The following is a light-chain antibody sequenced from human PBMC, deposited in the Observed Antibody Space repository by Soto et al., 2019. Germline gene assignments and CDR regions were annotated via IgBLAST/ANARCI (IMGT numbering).Light chain of an antibody. V-gene: IGLV2-14*01. Sequence: QSALTQPASVSGSPGQSITISCTGTSSDVGGYNYVSWYQQHPGKAPKLMIYDVSNRPSGVSNRFSGSKSGNTASLTISGLQAEDEAVYSCSSYTSSTPRVFETGTKLPVL. CDR2: DVS. CDR3: SSYTSSTPRV. CDR1: SSDVGGYNY. J-gene: IGLJ1*01.